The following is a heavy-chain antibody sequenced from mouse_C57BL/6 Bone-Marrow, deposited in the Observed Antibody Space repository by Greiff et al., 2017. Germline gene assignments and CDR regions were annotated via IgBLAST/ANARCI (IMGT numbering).Heavy chain of an antibody. D-gene: IGHD1-1*01. J-gene: IGHJ4*01. Sequence: VQLVESGPELVKPGASVKLSCKASGYTFTSYDINWVKQRPGRGLEWIGWIYPRDGSTKYNAKVKGKATLTVDTSSSTAYMELHSLTSEDSGVYFGARGGLLHGLYYAMDYWGQGTSVTVAS. CDR2: IYPRDGST. CDR1: GYTFTSYD. V-gene: IGHV1-85*01. CDR3: ARGGLLHGLYYAMDY.